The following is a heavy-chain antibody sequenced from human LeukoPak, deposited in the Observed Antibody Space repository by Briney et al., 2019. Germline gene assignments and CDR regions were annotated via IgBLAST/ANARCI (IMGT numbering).Heavy chain of an antibody. CDR2: IKQDGAEK. D-gene: IGHD3-22*01. CDR1: GLTFSSYW. CDR3: ARDKGDYDTSGSLFVF. Sequence: PGGSLRLSCAASGLTFSSYWMSWVRQAPGKGLEWVANIKQDGAEKYYVDSVKGRFTIFRDNAKNSLYLQMNSLRAEDTAVYYCARDKGDYDTSGSLFVFGGQGTLVTVSS. V-gene: IGHV3-7*03. J-gene: IGHJ4*02.